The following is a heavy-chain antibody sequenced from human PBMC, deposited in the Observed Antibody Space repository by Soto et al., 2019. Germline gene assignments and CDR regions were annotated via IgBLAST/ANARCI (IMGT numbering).Heavy chain of an antibody. CDR3: ARDEGWFGLDYYYGMDV. CDR1: GFTFSSYA. J-gene: IGHJ6*02. D-gene: IGHD3-10*01. CDR2: ISYDGSNK. Sequence: GGSLSLSCAASGFTFSSYAMHWVRQAPGKGLEWVAVISYDGSNKYYADSVKGRFTISRDNSKNTLYLQMNSLRAEDTAVYYCARDEGWFGLDYYYGMDVWGQGTTVTVSS. V-gene: IGHV3-30-3*01.